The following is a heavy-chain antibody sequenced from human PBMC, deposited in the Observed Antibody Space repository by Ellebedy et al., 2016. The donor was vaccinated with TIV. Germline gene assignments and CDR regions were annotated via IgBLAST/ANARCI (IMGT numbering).Heavy chain of an antibody. V-gene: IGHV3-23*01. D-gene: IGHD5-18*01. CDR2: VVGSSGST. CDR1: GFTFSNYA. J-gene: IGHJ4*02. CDR3: AKDRTPGDGYWVFDF. Sequence: GESLKISCVASGFTFSNYAMNWVRQAPGKGLEWVSTVVGSSGSTYYADSVQGRFTVSRDNPKNTLYLQMNSLRAEDTAVYYCAKDRTPGDGYWVFDFWGQGTLVTVST.